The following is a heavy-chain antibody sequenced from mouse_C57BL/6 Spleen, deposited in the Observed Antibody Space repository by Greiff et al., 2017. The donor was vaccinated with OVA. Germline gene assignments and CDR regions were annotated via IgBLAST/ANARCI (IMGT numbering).Heavy chain of an antibody. CDR2: IDPSDSYT. J-gene: IGHJ3*01. CDR1: GYTFTSYW. D-gene: IGHD2-4*01. V-gene: IGHV1-69*01. Sequence: QVQLQQPGAELVMPGASVKLSCKASGYTFTSYWMHWVKQRPGQGLEWIGEIDPSDSYTNYNQKFKGKSTLTVDKSSSTAYMQLSSLTSEDSAVYYCARGGYDYDVAWFAHWGQGTLVTVSA. CDR3: ARGGYDYDVAWFAH.